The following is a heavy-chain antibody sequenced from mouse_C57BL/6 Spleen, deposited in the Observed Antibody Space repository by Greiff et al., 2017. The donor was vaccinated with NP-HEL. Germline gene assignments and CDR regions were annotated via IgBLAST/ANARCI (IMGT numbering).Heavy chain of an antibody. Sequence: VQLLQSGAELVRPGTSVKVSCKASGYAFTNYLIEWVKQRPGQGLEWIGVINPGSGGTNYNEKFKGKATLTADKSSSTAYMQLSSLTSEDSAVYFCARGYYGSRSYAMDYWGQGTSVTVSS. CDR3: ARGYYGSRSYAMDY. J-gene: IGHJ4*01. V-gene: IGHV1-54*01. CDR2: INPGSGGT. D-gene: IGHD1-1*01. CDR1: GYAFTNYL.